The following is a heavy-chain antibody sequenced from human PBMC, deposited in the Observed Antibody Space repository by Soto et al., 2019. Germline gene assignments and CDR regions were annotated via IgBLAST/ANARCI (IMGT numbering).Heavy chain of an antibody. CDR3: ARDQRDYDLAY. Sequence: PGGSLRLSCAASGFTFSSYAMHWVRQAPGKGLEWVAVISYDGSNKYYADSVKGRFTISRDDSKNTLYLQMNSLRAEDTALYYCARDQRDYDLAYWGQGTLVTVSS. CDR1: GFTFSSYA. J-gene: IGHJ4*02. V-gene: IGHV3-30-3*01. D-gene: IGHD3-3*01. CDR2: ISYDGSNK.